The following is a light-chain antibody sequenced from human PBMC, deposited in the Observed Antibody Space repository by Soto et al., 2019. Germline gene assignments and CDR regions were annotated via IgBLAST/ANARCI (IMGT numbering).Light chain of an antibody. CDR3: QQYNNWPPIS. CDR1: QRVSSN. Sequence: EIVMTQPPATLSVSPGERATLSCRASQRVSSNLAWYQLKPGQAPRLLIYGASNRATGIPDRFSGSGSGTEFTLTISSLQSEDFAVYYCQQYNNWPPISFGQGTRLEIK. V-gene: IGKV3D-15*01. J-gene: IGKJ5*01. CDR2: GAS.